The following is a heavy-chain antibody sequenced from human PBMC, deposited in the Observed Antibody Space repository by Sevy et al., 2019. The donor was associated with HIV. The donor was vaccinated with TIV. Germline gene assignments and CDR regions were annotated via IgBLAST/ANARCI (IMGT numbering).Heavy chain of an antibody. CDR2: ISSDGSTK. CDR1: GFTFSTYG. D-gene: IGHD7-27*01. V-gene: IGHV3-30*03. J-gene: IGHJ1*01. Sequence: GGSLRLSCAASGFTFSTYGMHWVRQAPGKGLEWVAVISSDGSTKYYADSVKGRFTISRDNAKNTLYLQMNSLRREDTALYYCARDGDEEYFENWGQGTLVTVSS. CDR3: ARDGDEEYFEN.